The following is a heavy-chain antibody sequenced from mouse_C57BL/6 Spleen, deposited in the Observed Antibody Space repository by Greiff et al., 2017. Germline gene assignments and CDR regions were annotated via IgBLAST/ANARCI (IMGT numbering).Heavy chain of an antibody. CDR1: GYTFTSYW. D-gene: IGHD4-1*01. V-gene: IGHV1-69*01. Sequence: QVQLQQPGAELVMPGASVKLSCKASGYTFTSYWMHWVKQRPGQGLEWIGEIDPSDSYTNYNQKFKGKSTLTVEKSSSTAYMQRSSLTSEDSAVYYCARWEGYFDYWGQGTTLTVSA. J-gene: IGHJ2*01. CDR3: ARWEGYFDY. CDR2: IDPSDSYT.